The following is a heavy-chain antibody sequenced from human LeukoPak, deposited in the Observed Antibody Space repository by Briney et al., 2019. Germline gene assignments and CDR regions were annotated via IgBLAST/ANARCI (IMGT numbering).Heavy chain of an antibody. J-gene: IGHJ4*02. CDR3: ARDPITDQEYYFDY. V-gene: IGHV1-2*02. Sequence: ASVNVSCKASGYTFTGYYMHWVRQAPGQGLEWMGWINPNSGGTNYAQKFQGRVTMTRDTSISTAYMELSRLRSDDTAVYYCARDPITDQEYYFDYWGQGTLVTVSS. CDR1: GYTFTGYY. CDR2: INPNSGGT. D-gene: IGHD2/OR15-2a*01.